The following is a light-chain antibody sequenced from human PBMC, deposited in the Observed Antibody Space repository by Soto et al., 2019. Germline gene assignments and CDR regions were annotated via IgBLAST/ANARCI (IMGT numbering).Light chain of an antibody. CDR3: QQRRSWQVT. J-gene: IGKJ5*01. Sequence: EIVLTQSPGTLSLSPGERATLSCKTSQSSGSHFLAWYQHKPGQAPRLLIYASSNRATGIPDRFSGSGSGTNFTLTISSLEPEDSAVYYCQQRRSWQVTFGQGTRLEI. CDR2: ASS. V-gene: IGKV3D-20*02. CDR1: QSSGSHF.